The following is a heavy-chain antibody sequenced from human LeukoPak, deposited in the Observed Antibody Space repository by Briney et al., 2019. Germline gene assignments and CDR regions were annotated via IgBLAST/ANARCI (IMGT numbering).Heavy chain of an antibody. CDR3: ARSVTKTRYYFDSSGSLHHHYFDY. J-gene: IGHJ4*02. CDR2: INLDGSER. CDR1: GFSFSNHW. D-gene: IGHD3-22*01. V-gene: IGHV3-7*01. Sequence: GGSLRLSCVASGFSFSNHWMSWVRQAPGKGLEWVANINLDGSERNYGVSAKGRFTISRDNSKNALFVQMNNLKGDDTAVYYCARSVTKTRYYFDSSGSLHHHYFDYWGQGTLVTVSS.